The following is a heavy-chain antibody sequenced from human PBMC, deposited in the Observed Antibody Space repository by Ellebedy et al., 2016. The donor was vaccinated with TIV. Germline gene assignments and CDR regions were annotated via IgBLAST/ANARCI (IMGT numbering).Heavy chain of an antibody. V-gene: IGHV3-23*01. CDR1: GFTFSSYA. J-gene: IGHJ4*02. CDR2: ISASGDST. D-gene: IGHD3-22*01. CDR3: ARPSVSTGYYQFDF. Sequence: GGSLRLSCAASGFTFSSYAMSWVRQAPGKGLEWVSTISASGDSTYYADSVRGRFTISRDSSKNTLYLQMNSLRAEDTAVYYCARPSVSTGYYQFDFWGQGALVTVSS.